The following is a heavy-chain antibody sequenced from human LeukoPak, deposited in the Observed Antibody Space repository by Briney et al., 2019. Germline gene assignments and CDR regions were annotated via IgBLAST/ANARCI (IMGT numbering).Heavy chain of an antibody. CDR3: ARASSGWYGLFDY. D-gene: IGHD6-19*01. Sequence: PSETLSLTCTVSGGSISSGDYYWSWIRQPPGKGLEWIGYIYYSGSTNYNPSLKSRVTISIDTSKNQFSLKLSSVTAADTAVYYCARASSGWYGLFDYWGQGTLVTVAS. CDR1: GGSISSGDYY. J-gene: IGHJ4*02. V-gene: IGHV4-61*08. CDR2: IYYSGST.